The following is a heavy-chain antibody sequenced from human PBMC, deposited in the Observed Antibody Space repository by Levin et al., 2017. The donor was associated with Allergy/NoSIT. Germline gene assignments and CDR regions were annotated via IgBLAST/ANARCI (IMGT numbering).Heavy chain of an antibody. CDR2: ICWNSGTT. J-gene: IGHJ4*02. D-gene: IGHD3-22*01. V-gene: IGHV3-9*01. Sequence: GGSLRLSCTGSGFTFGDYAMHWVRQAPGKGLEWVSSICWNSGTTDYVDSLKGRFTISRDNVKNSLFLQMNSLSVEDTAFYYCAKAHYYPYYIEYWGQGTLVAVSS. CDR3: AKAHYYPYYIEY. CDR1: GFTFGDYA.